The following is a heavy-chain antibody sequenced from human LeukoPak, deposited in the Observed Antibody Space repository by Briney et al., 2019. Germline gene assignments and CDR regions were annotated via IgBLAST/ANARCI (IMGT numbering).Heavy chain of an antibody. CDR2: ISYDGSNK. J-gene: IGHJ4*02. V-gene: IGHV3-30*19. CDR1: GFTFSSYG. CDR3: ARDQPYIGDYLYYFDY. D-gene: IGHD4-17*01. Sequence: GGSLRLSCAASGFTFSSYGMHWVRQAPGKGLEWVAVISYDGSNKYYADSVKGRFTISRDNSKNTLYLQMNSLRAEDTAVYYCARDQPYIGDYLYYFDYWGQGTLVTVSS.